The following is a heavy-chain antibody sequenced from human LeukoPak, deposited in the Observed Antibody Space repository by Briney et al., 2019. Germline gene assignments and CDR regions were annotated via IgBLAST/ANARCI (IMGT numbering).Heavy chain of an antibody. CDR2: IYYSGST. D-gene: IGHD2-21*01. V-gene: IGHV4-61*08. CDR3: ARTDWAVDYYFDY. J-gene: IGHJ4*02. Sequence: SETLSLTCAVSGGSISSGGYSWSWIRQPPGKGLEWIGYIYYSGSTNYNPSLKSRVTISVDTSKNQFSLKLSSVTAADTAVYYCARTDWAVDYYFDYWGQGTLVTVSS. CDR1: GGSISSGGYS.